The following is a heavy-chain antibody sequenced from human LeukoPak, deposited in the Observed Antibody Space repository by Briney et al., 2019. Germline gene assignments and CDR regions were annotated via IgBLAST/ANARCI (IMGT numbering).Heavy chain of an antibody. J-gene: IGHJ4*02. CDR1: GYTFTGYY. CDR3: ARDSGYYAPSSLFQDY. V-gene: IGHV1-2*02. Sequence: GASVKVSCKASGYTFTGYYIHWVRQAPGPGLEWVGLVIPKSGGTNYAQKFQGRVTMTRDTSISTAYMALARLRSDDTAVYFCARDSGYYAPSSLFQDYWGQGTLVTVSS. D-gene: IGHD3-3*01. CDR2: VIPKSGGT.